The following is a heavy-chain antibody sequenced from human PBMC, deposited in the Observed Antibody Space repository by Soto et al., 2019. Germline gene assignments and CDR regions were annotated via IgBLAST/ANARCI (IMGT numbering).Heavy chain of an antibody. V-gene: IGHV4-59*12. J-gene: IGHJ6*02. D-gene: IGHD6-13*01. CDR3: ARVEQQLVYGMDV. Sequence: PSETLSLTCTFSGCSISSYYWSWIRQPPGKGLEWIGYIYYSGSTNYNPSLKSRVTISVDKSKNQFSLKLSSVTAADTAVYYCARVEQQLVYGMDVWGQGTTVTVSS. CDR2: IYYSGST. CDR1: GCSISSYY.